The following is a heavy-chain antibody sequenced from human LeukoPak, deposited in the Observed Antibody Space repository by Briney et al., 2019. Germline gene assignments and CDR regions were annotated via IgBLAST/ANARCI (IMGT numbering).Heavy chain of an antibody. CDR1: GYTFTSYG. CDR3: ATDLLVVPYSKPPSDLDY. J-gene: IGHJ4*02. CDR2: ISAYNGNT. D-gene: IGHD2-8*02. V-gene: IGHV1-18*01. Sequence: ASVKVSCKASGYTFTSYGISWVRQAPGQGLEWMGWISAYNGNTNYAQKLQGRVTMTTDTSTSTAYMELRSLRSDDTAVYYCATDLLVVPYSKPPSDLDYWGQGTLVTVSS.